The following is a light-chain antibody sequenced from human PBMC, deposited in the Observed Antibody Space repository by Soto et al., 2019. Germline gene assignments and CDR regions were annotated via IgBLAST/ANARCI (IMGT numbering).Light chain of an antibody. J-gene: IGKJ1*01. CDR2: GAS. CDR3: QQYNNWPPIT. V-gene: IGKV3-15*01. Sequence: EIVMRQSPATLSVSPGETATLSFRASQRVSSNLAWYQQKPGQAPRLLIYGASTRATGIPARFSGSGSGTEFTLTISSLQSEDFAVYYCQQYNNWPPITFGQGTKVDIK. CDR1: QRVSSN.